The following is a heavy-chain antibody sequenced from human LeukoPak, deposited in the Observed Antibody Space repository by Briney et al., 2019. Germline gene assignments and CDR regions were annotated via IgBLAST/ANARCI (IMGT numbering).Heavy chain of an antibody. CDR3: ARDRYCSSTSCCAYYYGMDV. D-gene: IGHD2-2*01. Sequence: GASVKVSCKASGYTFTSYGISWVRQAPGQGLEWMGWISAYNGNTNYAQKLQGRVTMATDTSTSTAYMELRSLRSDDTAVYYCARDRYCSSTSCCAYYYGMDVWGQGTTVTVSS. J-gene: IGHJ6*02. CDR2: ISAYNGNT. V-gene: IGHV1-18*01. CDR1: GYTFTSYG.